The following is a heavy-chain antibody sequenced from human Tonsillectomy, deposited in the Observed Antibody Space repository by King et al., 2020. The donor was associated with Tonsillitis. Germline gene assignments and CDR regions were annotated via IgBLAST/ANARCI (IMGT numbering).Heavy chain of an antibody. Sequence: QLVQSGPEVKKPGASVKVSCKASGYTFTNYGISWVRQAPGQGLEWTGWISAYNGNRNYAQKLQGRVTMTTDTSTSTSYMDLRSLRSDDTAVYYCARDVGSGWNHGFAYWGQGTLVTVPS. CDR2: ISAYNGNR. CDR1: GYTFTNYG. J-gene: IGHJ4*02. CDR3: ARDVGSGWNHGFAY. V-gene: IGHV1-18*04. D-gene: IGHD6-19*01.